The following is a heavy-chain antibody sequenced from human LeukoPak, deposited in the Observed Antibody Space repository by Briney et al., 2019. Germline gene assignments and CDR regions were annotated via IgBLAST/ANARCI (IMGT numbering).Heavy chain of an antibody. J-gene: IGHJ4*02. V-gene: IGHV3-23*01. D-gene: IGHD3-10*01. Sequence: GGSLRLSCVTSGFTFYTYAMTWVRRAPGKGLEWVSVISASGDATNYADSVKGRFTISRDNSKNTLFLQMNRLRVDDTAVYYCTKDYKADYWGQGTLVTVSS. CDR3: TKDYKADY. CDR1: GFTFYTYA. CDR2: ISASGDAT.